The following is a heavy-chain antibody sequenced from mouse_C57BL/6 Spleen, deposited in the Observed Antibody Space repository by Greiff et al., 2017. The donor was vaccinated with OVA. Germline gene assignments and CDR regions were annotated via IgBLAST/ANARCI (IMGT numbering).Heavy chain of an antibody. V-gene: IGHV1-81*01. CDR2: IYPRSGNT. J-gene: IGHJ2*01. Sequence: QVQLQQSGAELARPGASVKLSCKASGYTFTSYGISWVKQRTGQGLEWIGEIYPRSGNTYYNEKFKGKATLTADKSSSTAYMELRSLTSEDSAVYFCARGRDGNYEGYFDYWGQGTTLTVSS. D-gene: IGHD2-1*01. CDR1: GYTFTSYG. CDR3: ARGRDGNYEGYFDY.